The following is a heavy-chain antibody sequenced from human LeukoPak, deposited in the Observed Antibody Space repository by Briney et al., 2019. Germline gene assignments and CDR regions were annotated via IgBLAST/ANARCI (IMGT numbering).Heavy chain of an antibody. CDR1: GFTFSSYA. CDR2: ISGSGGST. D-gene: IGHD6-19*01. V-gene: IGHV3-23*01. CDR3: AKDLNPSSGWYRVGAFDI. Sequence: GGSLSLSCAASGFTFSSYAMSWVRQAPGKGLEWVSAISGSGGSTYYADSVKGRFTISRDNSKNTLYLQMNSLRAEDTAVYYCAKDLNPSSGWYRVGAFDIWGQGTMVTVSS. J-gene: IGHJ3*02.